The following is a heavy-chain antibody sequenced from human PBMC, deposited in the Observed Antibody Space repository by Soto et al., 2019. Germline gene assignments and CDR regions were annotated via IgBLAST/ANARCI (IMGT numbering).Heavy chain of an antibody. J-gene: IGHJ4*02. D-gene: IGHD6-19*01. CDR3: TADLPSSSAWANDY. CDR1: GFTFSSYS. CDR2: ISSSSSYI. V-gene: IGHV3-21*03. Sequence: PGGSLRLSCAASGFTFSSYSMNWVRQAPGKGLVWVSSISSSSSYIIYADSVKGRFTISRDNAKSTVYLQMNSLKSEDTGVYYCTADLPSSSAWANDYWGQGTLVTVSS.